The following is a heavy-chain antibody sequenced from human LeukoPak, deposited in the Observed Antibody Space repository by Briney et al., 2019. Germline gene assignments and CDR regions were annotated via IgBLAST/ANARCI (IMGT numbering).Heavy chain of an antibody. Sequence: GGSLRLSCAASGFTFSSYWMSWVRQAPGKGLEWVANIKQDGSEKYSVDSVKGRFTISRENAKNSLYLQMNSLRAEDTAVYYCAREAARSGAYYYYYMDVWGKGTTVTVSS. CDR1: GFTFSSYW. D-gene: IGHD6-6*01. CDR3: AREAARSGAYYYYYMDV. V-gene: IGHV3-7*01. J-gene: IGHJ6*03. CDR2: IKQDGSEK.